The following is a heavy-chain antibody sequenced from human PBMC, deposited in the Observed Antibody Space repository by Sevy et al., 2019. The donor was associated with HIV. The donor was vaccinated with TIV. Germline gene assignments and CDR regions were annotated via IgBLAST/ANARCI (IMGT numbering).Heavy chain of an antibody. CDR3: ARGVLRAHDGMDV. CDR1: GYTFTGYY. D-gene: IGHD3-10*01. CDR2: INPNSGGT. Sequence: ASVKVSCKASGYTFTGYYMHWVRQAPGQGLEWMGRINPNSGGTNYAQKFQGRVTMTRGTSISTAYMELSRLRSDDPAVYYCARGVLRAHDGMDVWGQGTTVTVSS. V-gene: IGHV1-2*06. J-gene: IGHJ6*02.